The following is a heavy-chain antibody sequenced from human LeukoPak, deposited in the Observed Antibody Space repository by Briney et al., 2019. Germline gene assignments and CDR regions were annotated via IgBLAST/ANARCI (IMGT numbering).Heavy chain of an antibody. D-gene: IGHD3-22*01. Sequence: SETLSLTCTVSGGSISSYYWSWIRQPPGKGLEWIGYIYYSGSTNYNPSLKSRVTISVDTSKNQFSLKLSSVTAADTAVYYCARGPRHRYYYASSGYFDYWGQGTLVTVSS. CDR2: IYYSGST. CDR1: GGSISSYY. V-gene: IGHV4-59*01. CDR3: ARGPRHRYYYASSGYFDY. J-gene: IGHJ4*02.